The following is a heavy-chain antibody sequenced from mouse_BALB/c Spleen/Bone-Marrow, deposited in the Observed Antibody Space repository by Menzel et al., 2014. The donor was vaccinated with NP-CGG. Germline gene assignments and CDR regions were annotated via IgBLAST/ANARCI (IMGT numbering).Heavy chain of an antibody. CDR2: IYPGNSGT. D-gene: IGHD3-1*01. Sequence: VQLQQSGTVLARPGAAVKMSCKASGYTFSNYWTHWVKQRPGQGLEWIGTIYPGNSGTTYNQNFKGRAKLTAVTSTSTAYMELSSLTNEDSAVYYCTTLARNNFDYWGQGTTLTVSS. J-gene: IGHJ2*01. CDR1: GYTFSNYW. CDR3: TTLARNNFDY. V-gene: IGHV1-5*01.